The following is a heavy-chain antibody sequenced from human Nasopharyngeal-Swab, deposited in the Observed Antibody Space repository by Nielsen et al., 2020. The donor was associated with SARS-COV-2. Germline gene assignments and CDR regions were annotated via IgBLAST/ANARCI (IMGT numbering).Heavy chain of an antibody. CDR2: IYPGDSDT. CDR1: GYSFTSYW. V-gene: IGHV5-51*01. D-gene: IGHD3-3*01. CDR3: ARRAVDFWSGYYPYYFDY. Sequence: GESLKISCQGSGYSFTSYWIGWVRQMPGKGLEWMGIIYPGDSDTRYSPSFQGQVTISADKSISTAYLQWSSLKASDTAMYYCARRAVDFWSGYYPYYFDYWGQGTLVTVSS. J-gene: IGHJ4*02.